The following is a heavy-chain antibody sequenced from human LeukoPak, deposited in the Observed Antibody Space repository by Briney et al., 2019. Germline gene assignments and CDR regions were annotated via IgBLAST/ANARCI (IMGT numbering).Heavy chain of an antibody. CDR1: GGSISSYY. V-gene: IGHV4-59*08. J-gene: IGHJ4*02. CDR3: ARGKGYFDY. Sequence: SETLSLTCTVSGGSISSYYWSWIRQPPGKGLEWIGHIYYSGSTNYNPSLKSRVTISVDTSKSQFSLKVSSVTAADTAVYYCARGKGYFDYWGQGTLVTVSS. CDR2: IYYSGST.